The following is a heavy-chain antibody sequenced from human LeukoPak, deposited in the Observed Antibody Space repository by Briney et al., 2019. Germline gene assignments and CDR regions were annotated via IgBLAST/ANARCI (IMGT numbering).Heavy chain of an antibody. CDR2: ISSGDDIT. D-gene: IGHD6-13*01. CDR1: GFSFSNYA. V-gene: IGHV3-23*01. Sequence: GGSLRLSCAASGFSFSNYAMTWVRQAPGKGLEWVSTISSGDDITYYADSVKGRFTIYRDNPKNTLYLQMNSLRAEDTAIYYCAKRPGKAAAGPFDPWGQGALVTVSS. CDR3: AKRPGKAAAGPFDP. J-gene: IGHJ5*02.